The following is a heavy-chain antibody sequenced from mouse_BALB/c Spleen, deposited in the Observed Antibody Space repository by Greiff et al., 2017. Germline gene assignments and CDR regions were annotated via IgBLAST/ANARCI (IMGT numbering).Heavy chain of an antibody. V-gene: IGHV5-6-4*01. CDR2: ISSGGSYT. J-gene: IGHJ3*01. Sequence: DVMLVESGGGLVKPGGSLKLSCAASGFTFSSYTMSWVRQTPEKRLEWVATISSGGSYTYYPDSVKGRFTISRDNAKNTLYLQMSSLKSEDTAMYYCTRDGEAASWFAYWGQGTLVTVSA. CDR3: TRDGEAASWFAY. CDR1: GFTFSSYT.